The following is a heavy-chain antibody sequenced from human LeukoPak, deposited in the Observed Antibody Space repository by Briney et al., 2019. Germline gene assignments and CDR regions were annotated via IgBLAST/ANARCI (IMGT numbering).Heavy chain of an antibody. CDR1: GGSISSYY. D-gene: IGHD1-20*01. V-gene: IGHV4-4*09. CDR2: IYTSGST. J-gene: IGHJ3*02. CDR3: ARPMLTGYDAFDI. Sequence: SETLSLTCTVSGGSISSYYWSWIRQPPGKGLEWIGYIYTSGSTNYNPSLKSRVTISVDTSKNQFSLKLSSVTAADTAVYYCARPMLTGYDAFDIWGQGTMVTVSS.